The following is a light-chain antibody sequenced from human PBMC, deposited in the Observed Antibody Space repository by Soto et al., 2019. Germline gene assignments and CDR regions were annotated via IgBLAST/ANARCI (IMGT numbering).Light chain of an antibody. CDR3: QQYNGYSWA. CDR1: QSLNDW. CDR2: KVS. J-gene: IGKJ1*01. Sequence: DIQMTQSPSTLSASVGDRVTITCRASQSLNDWLAWFQQKPGKAPNLLIYKVSNLESGVPSRFSGSGSGTEFTLTISSLQPDDFATYHCQQYNGYSWAFGQGTKVEIK. V-gene: IGKV1-5*03.